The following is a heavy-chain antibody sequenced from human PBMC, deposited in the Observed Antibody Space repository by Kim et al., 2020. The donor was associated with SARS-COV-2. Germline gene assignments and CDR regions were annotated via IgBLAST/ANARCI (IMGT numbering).Heavy chain of an antibody. J-gene: IGHJ4*02. CDR3: TRERSGTYNFDL. CDR1: EYTFNNYL. D-gene: IGHD1-26*01. V-gene: IGHV1-46*02. CDR2: IDPSGSYI. Sequence: ASVKVSCKASEYTFNNYLLHWVRQAPGQGLEWLGIIDPSGSYIQYAPRFQGRVAMTRETSTTTVFLELNSLRSEDTAVYYCTRERSGTYNFDLWGQGTLVTVSS.